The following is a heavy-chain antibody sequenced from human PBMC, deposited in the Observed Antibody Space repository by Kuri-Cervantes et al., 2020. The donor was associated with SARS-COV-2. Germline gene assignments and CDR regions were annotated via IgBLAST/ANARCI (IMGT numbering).Heavy chain of an antibody. Sequence: ASVKVSCKASGYTFTSYAMHWVRQAPGQRLEWMGWINAGNGNTKYSQKFQGRVTITRDTSASTAYMELSSLRSDDTAVYYCARDPKPWAYSGYDRRAFDIWGQGTMVTVSS. CDR3: ARDPKPWAYSGYDRRAFDI. CDR1: GYTFTSYA. D-gene: IGHD5-12*01. J-gene: IGHJ3*02. V-gene: IGHV1-3*01. CDR2: INAGNGNT.